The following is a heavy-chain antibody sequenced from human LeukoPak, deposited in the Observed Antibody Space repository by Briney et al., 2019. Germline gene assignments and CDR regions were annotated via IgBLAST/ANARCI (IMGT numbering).Heavy chain of an antibody. V-gene: IGHV3-23*01. CDR2: ISGSGGST. Sequence: PGGSLRLSCAASGFTFSSYAMSWVRQAPGKGLEWVSAISGSGGSTYYADSVKGRFTISRDNSKNTLYLQMNSLRAEDTAVYYCAKSSYSSGLYYYYGMDVWGQGTTVTVSS. D-gene: IGHD6-19*01. CDR1: GFTFSSYA. J-gene: IGHJ6*02. CDR3: AKSSYSSGLYYYYGMDV.